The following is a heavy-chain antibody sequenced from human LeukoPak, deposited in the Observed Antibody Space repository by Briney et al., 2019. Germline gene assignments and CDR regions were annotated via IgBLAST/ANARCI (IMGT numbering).Heavy chain of an antibody. CDR2: IYYSGST. Sequence: PSETLSLTCIVSGGSISGYYWSWIRQPPRKGLEWIGSIYYSGSTDYNPSLKSRVIISVDTSKNQFSLSLISVTAADTAVYYCARDGVSALNLYSDLWGRGTLVTVSS. V-gene: IGHV4-59*01. J-gene: IGHJ2*01. CDR1: GGSISGYY. D-gene: IGHD3-3*01. CDR3: ARDGVSALNLYSDL.